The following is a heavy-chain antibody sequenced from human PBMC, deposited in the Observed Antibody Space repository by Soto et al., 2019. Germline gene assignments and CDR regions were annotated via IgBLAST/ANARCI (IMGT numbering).Heavy chain of an antibody. V-gene: IGHV1-3*04. CDR2: INTGKGDT. CDR1: GYTFTTFP. J-gene: IGHJ4*02. D-gene: IGHD3-16*02. Sequence: ASVKVSCKASGYTFTTFPIHWVRQAPGQRPEWMGLINTGKGDTEYSQKFQGRVTITRDTSARTTYTELSSLQSADTAFYYCARRLLLSTLGGVIVKDFFDFWGQGTLVTVSS. CDR3: ARRLLLSTLGGVIVKDFFDF.